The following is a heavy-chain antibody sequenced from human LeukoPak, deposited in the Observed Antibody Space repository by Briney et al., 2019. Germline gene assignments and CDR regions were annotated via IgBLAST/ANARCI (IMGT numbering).Heavy chain of an antibody. CDR2: IYYRGNT. Sequence: SETLSLTCTASGGSFTDYNWGWIRQPPGKGLEWIGSIYYRGNTFYNPSLRNRVSISIDTSKGRFSLNLNSVTAADTAVYSCTRDREHGTQDSWGQGTLVTVS. V-gene: IGHV4-39*07. J-gene: IGHJ4*02. CDR1: GGSFTDYN. D-gene: IGHD1-26*01. CDR3: TRDREHGTQDS.